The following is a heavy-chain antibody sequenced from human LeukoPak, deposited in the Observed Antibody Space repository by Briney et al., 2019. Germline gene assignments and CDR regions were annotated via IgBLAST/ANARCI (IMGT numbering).Heavy chain of an antibody. CDR2: ISGSGGST. CDR3: AKDRIEEYCTNGVCYGGQGEFDP. Sequence: GGSLRLSCAASGFTFSSYAMSWVRQAPGKGLEWVSAISGSGGSTYYADSVKGRFTISRDNSKNTLYLQMNSLRAEDTAVYYCAKDRIEEYCTNGVCYGGQGEFDPWGQGTLVTVSS. V-gene: IGHV3-23*01. D-gene: IGHD2-8*01. J-gene: IGHJ5*02. CDR1: GFTFSSYA.